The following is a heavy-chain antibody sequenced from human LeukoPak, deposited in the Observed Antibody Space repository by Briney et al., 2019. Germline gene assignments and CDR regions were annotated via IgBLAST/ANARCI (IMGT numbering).Heavy chain of an antibody. CDR2: ISYDGSNK. D-gene: IGHD3-16*02. J-gene: IGHJ4*02. V-gene: IGHV3-30*18. CDR3: AKDLRLMITFGGVIGN. CDR1: GFTFSSYG. Sequence: PGRSLRLSCAASGFTFSSYGMHWVRQAPGKGLEWVAVISYDGSNKYYADSVKGRFTISRDNSKNTLYLQMSSLRAEDTAVYYCAKDLRLMITFGGVIGNWGQGTLVTVSS.